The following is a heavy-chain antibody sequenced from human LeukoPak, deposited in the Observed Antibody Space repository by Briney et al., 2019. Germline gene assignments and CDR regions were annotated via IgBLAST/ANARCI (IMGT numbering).Heavy chain of an antibody. Sequence: GAPRLSCVGSGFTFRSHAMSWVRQAPEKGLEFVSGIYENGGTTYYADSVKGRFSISRDNSKNTLYLQMDSLRGEDTAAYYCAKDFRIGYSAHFDYWGQGALVTVSS. CDR1: GFTFRSHA. CDR2: IYENGGTT. D-gene: IGHD2-21*01. J-gene: IGHJ4*02. CDR3: AKDFRIGYSAHFDY. V-gene: IGHV3-23*01.